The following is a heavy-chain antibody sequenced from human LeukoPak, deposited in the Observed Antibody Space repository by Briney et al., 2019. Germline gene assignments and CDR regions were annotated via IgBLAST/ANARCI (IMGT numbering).Heavy chain of an antibody. CDR1: GVSRSFKESW. CDR3: PKHPRY. Sequence: TGGSLTLSCSASGVSRSFKESWRSWDRRGPGQGREGIVRIRGKPDVRAIHYIAPDRGRFSISRDDSKNSVFLQLARLKIADTAVYYCPKHPRYWGQGTMVTVSS. V-gene: IGHV3-15*01. J-gene: IGHJ4*02. CDR2: IRGKPDVRAI.